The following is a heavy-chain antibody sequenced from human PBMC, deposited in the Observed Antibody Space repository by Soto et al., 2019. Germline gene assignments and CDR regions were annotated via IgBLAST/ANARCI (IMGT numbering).Heavy chain of an antibody. CDR1: GGSISSGGYY. D-gene: IGHD3-22*01. CDR3: ARERGDDYCDSSGYYYMGAFDI. J-gene: IGHJ3*02. CDR2: IYYSGST. Sequence: PSETLSLTCTVSGGSISSGGYYWSWIRQHPGKGLEWIGYIYYSGSTYYNPSLKSRVTISVDTSKNQFSLKLSSVTAADTAVYYCARERGDDYCDSSGYYYMGAFDIWGQGTMVTVSS. V-gene: IGHV4-31*03.